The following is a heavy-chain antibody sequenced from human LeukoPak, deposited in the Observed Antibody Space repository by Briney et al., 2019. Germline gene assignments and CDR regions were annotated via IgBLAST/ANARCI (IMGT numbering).Heavy chain of an antibody. CDR3: ARDYYDSRGEAFDI. CDR2: VYYSGTT. Sequence: KPSETLSLTCTVSGGSIGSHYWSWIRQPPGKGLEWIGYVYYSGTTNYNPPLKSRVTISVDTSKNQFSLKLSSVTAADTAVYYCARDYYDSRGEAFDIWGLGTMVTVSS. J-gene: IGHJ3*02. V-gene: IGHV4-59*11. D-gene: IGHD3-22*01. CDR1: GGSIGSHY.